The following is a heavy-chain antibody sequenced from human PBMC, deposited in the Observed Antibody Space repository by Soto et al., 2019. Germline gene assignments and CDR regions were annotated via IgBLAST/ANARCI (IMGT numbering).Heavy chain of an antibody. Sequence: SVKVSSKAPGGTFTSYTIRWVRQAPGQGLEWMGRIIPILGIANYAQKFQGRVTITADKSTSTAYMELSSLRSEDTAVYYCAIVYGDYDRTDYWGQGTLVTVSS. CDR2: IIPILGIA. CDR3: AIVYGDYDRTDY. V-gene: IGHV1-69*02. J-gene: IGHJ4*02. D-gene: IGHD4-17*01. CDR1: GGTFTSYT.